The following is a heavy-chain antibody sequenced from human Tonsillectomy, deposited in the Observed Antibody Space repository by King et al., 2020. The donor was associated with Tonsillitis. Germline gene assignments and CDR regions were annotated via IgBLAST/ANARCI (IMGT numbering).Heavy chain of an antibody. Sequence: QLVQSGGGVVQPGRSLRLSCAASGFTFSSYGMHWVRQAPGKGLEWVAVIWYDGSNKYYADSGKGRFTISRDNSKNTLYLQMNSLRAEDTAVYYCAREPIRYYYGSGSYGYDYWGQGTLVTVSS. J-gene: IGHJ4*02. V-gene: IGHV3-33*08. CDR1: GFTFSSYG. CDR3: AREPIRYYYGSGSYGYDY. D-gene: IGHD3-10*01. CDR2: IWYDGSNK.